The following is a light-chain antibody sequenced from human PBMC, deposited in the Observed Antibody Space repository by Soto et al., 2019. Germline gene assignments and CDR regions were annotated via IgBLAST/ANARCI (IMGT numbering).Light chain of an antibody. CDR2: GNN. CDR1: SSNIGAGYH. Sequence: QSVLTQPPSVSGATGQRVTISCAGSSSNIGAGYHVHWYQQLPGTAPKLLIYGNNNRPSGVPDRFSGSKSGTSASLAITGLQAEDEADYYCQSYDSSLSGSEVFGGGTKVTVL. CDR3: QSYDSSLSGSEV. V-gene: IGLV1-40*01. J-gene: IGLJ2*01.